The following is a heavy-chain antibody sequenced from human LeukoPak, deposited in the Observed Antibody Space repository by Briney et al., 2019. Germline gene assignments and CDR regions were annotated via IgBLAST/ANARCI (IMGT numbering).Heavy chain of an antibody. V-gene: IGHV3-7*03. CDR1: GFTFSNYW. CDR3: AKDAHKSIAAAGTYFDY. J-gene: IGHJ4*02. D-gene: IGHD6-13*01. Sequence: SGGSLRLSCAASGFTFSNYWMSWVRQAPGKGLEWVANIKLDGSEKYYVDSVKGRFTISRDNAKNSLYLQMNSLRAEDMALYYCAKDAHKSIAAAGTYFDYWGQGTLVTVSS. CDR2: IKLDGSEK.